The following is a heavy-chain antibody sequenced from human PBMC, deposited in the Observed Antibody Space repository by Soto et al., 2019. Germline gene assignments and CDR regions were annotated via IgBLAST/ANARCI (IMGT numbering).Heavy chain of an antibody. CDR2: ISGSGGST. D-gene: IGHD3-3*01. CDR1: GFTFSSYA. CDR3: ANLNLKYDFWSGIAGK. V-gene: IGHV3-23*01. Sequence: EVQLLESGGGLVQPGGSLRLSCAASGFTFSSYAMSRVRQAPGKGLEWVSAISGSGGSTYYADSVKGRFTISRDNSKNTLYLQMNSLRAEDTAVYYCANLNLKYDFWSGIAGKWGQGTLVTVSS. J-gene: IGHJ4*02.